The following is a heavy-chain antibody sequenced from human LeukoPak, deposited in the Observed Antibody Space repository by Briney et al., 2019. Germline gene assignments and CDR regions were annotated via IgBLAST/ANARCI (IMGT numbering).Heavy chain of an antibody. D-gene: IGHD3-22*01. V-gene: IGHV5-51*01. CDR2: IYPGDSDT. CDR1: GYRFTSYW. CDR3: AREYYYDSSGYYYRLFDY. Sequence: GESLKISCKGSGYRFTSYWIGWVRQMPGKGLEWMGIIYPGDSDTRYSPSFQGQVTISADKSISTAYLQWSSLKASDTAMYYCAREYYYDSSGYYYRLFDYWGQGTLVTVSS. J-gene: IGHJ4*02.